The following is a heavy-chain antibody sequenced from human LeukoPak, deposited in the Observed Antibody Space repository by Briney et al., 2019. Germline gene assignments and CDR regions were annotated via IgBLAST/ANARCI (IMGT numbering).Heavy chain of an antibody. CDR3: ARHGSGWSFDY. CDR2: ISYSGST. D-gene: IGHD6-19*01. CDR1: GGSISGYY. V-gene: IGHV4-59*08. Sequence: PSETLSLTCTVSGGSISGYYWSWIWQPPGKGLKWIGYISYSGSTNHNPSLKSRVFISVDTSKNQFSLNLNSVTAADTAVFYCARHGSGWSFDYWGQGTLVTVSS. J-gene: IGHJ4*02.